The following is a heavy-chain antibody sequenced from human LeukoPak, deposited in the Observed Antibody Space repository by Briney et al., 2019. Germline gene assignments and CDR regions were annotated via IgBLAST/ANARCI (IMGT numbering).Heavy chain of an antibody. D-gene: IGHD5-12*01. Sequence: AGGSLRLSCAASGFTFSSYAMSWVRQAPGKGLEWVSAISGSGGSTYYADSVKGRFTISRDNSKNTLYLQMNSLRAEDTAVYYCAKDDYSGYDQTFDYWGQGTLVTVSS. V-gene: IGHV3-23*01. CDR2: ISGSGGST. CDR1: GFTFSSYA. CDR3: AKDDYSGYDQTFDY. J-gene: IGHJ4*02.